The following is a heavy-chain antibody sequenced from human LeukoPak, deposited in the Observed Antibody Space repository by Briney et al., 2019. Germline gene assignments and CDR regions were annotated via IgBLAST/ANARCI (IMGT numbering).Heavy chain of an antibody. V-gene: IGHV1-8*01. J-gene: IGHJ4*02. CDR2: MNPNSGNT. D-gene: IGHD3-22*01. Sequence: GASVKVSCKASGYTFTSYDINWMRQATGQGLECMGWMNPNSGNTGYAQKFQGRVTMTRNTSISTAYMELSSLRSEDTAVYYCARLDDSSGYYYFDYWGQGTLVTVSS. CDR1: GYTFTSYD. CDR3: ARLDDSSGYYYFDY.